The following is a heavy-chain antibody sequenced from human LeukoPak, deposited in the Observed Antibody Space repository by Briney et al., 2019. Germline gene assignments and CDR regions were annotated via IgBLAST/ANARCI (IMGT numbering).Heavy chain of an antibody. D-gene: IGHD3-16*02. Sequence: GGSLRLSCTASGFTFGDYAMSWFRQAPGKGLEWVGFIRSKAYGGTTEYAASVKGRFTISRDGSKSIAYLQMNSLKTEDTAVYYCTRGTPTGEYYDYVWGSYQAPLFDYWGQGTLVTVSS. CDR2: IRSKAYGGTT. CDR3: TRGTPTGEYYDYVWGSYQAPLFDY. CDR1: GFTFGDYA. V-gene: IGHV3-49*01. J-gene: IGHJ4*02.